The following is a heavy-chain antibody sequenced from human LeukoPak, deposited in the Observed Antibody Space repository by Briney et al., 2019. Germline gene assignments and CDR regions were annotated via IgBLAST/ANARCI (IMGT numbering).Heavy chain of an antibody. J-gene: IGHJ5*01. CDR1: GVSISSIGYY. V-gene: IGHV4-39*07. Sequence: SETLSLTCTVSGVSISSIGYYWGWIRQPPGKGLEWIGSIYYSGITYYNPSLKSRVTISIDTSKNQFSLKLSSVTAADTAVYYCAGDPKSAVAADWFDPWGQGTLVTVSS. CDR2: IYYSGIT. CDR3: AGDPKSAVAADWFDP. D-gene: IGHD6-19*01.